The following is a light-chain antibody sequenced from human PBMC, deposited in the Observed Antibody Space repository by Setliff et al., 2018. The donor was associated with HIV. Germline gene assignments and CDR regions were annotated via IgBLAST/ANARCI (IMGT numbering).Light chain of an antibody. CDR3: SSYTFSSTPYV. CDR1: SSDVGSYNC. V-gene: IGLV2-18*02. Sequence: QSALAQPPSVSGSPGQSVTISCTGTSSDVGSYNCVSWYQQPPGTAPKLMIYEVSNRPSWVSNRFSGSKSGNTASLTISGLQAEDEADYYCSSYTFSSTPYVFGTGTKVTVL. J-gene: IGLJ1*01. CDR2: EVS.